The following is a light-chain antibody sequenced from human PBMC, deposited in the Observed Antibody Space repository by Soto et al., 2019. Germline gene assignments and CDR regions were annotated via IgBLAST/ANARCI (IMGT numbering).Light chain of an antibody. Sequence: EIVLTQSPATLSLSPGERATLSCRASQSVSTYLAWYQQKPGQAPRLLIYDASKRATGIPVRFSGSGSGTAFTLTITGLEPEDFGVYYCQQRSNWPPTWTFGQGTKVDI. CDR3: QQRSNWPPTWT. CDR1: QSVSTY. J-gene: IGKJ1*01. V-gene: IGKV3-11*01. CDR2: DAS.